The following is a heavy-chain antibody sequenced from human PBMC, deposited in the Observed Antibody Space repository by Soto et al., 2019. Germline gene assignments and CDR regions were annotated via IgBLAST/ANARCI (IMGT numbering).Heavy chain of an antibody. CDR2: FDPEDGET. D-gene: IGHD3-22*01. J-gene: IGHJ5*02. CDR3: ASDRGSRTDRSGYLWFDH. CDR1: GYTLTELS. V-gene: IGHV1-24*01. Sequence: ASVKVSCKVSGYTLTELSMHWVRQAPGKGLEWMGGFDPEDGETIYAQKFQGRVTMTEDTSTDTAYMELSSLRSEDTAVYYCASDRGSRTDRSGYLWFDHWGQGTRVTVSS.